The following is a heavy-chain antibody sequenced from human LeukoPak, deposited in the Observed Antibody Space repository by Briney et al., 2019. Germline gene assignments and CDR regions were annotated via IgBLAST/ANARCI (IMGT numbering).Heavy chain of an antibody. D-gene: IGHD2-8*01. CDR1: GFILNDCY. CDR2: TRNIANSYTT. V-gene: IGHV3-72*01. Sequence: HAGGSLRLSCAASGFILNDCYMDWVRQAPGKGLEWVGRTRNIANSYTTEYAASVKGRFTVSRDESNNSLHLQMNSLKSEDTAVYYCVRATNGRXRFDLWGQGTTVTVSS. CDR3: VRATNGRXRFDL. J-gene: IGHJ3*01.